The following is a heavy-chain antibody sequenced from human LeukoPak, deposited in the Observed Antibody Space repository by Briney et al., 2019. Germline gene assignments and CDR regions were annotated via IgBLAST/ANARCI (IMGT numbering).Heavy chain of an antibody. D-gene: IGHD3-3*01. J-gene: IGHJ4*02. Sequence: SRVTISVDTSKNQFSLKLSSVTAADTAVYYCARGVVYYDFWSGYYTYYFDYWGQGTLVTVSS. CDR3: ARGVVYYDFWSGYYTYYFDY. V-gene: IGHV4-34*01.